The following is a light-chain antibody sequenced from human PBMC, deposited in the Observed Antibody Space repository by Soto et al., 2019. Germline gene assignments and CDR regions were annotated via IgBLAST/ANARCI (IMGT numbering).Light chain of an antibody. Sequence: DIQMTQSPSSLSASVGDRVTITCRASQSISSYLNWYQQKPGKATKILIYASSSLQSGVPSRFRGSGSGTDFTLTISSLQPEDFATYYCQQSYSTLWTFGQGTKVEIK. CDR3: QQSYSTLWT. CDR2: ASS. J-gene: IGKJ1*01. V-gene: IGKV1-39*01. CDR1: QSISSY.